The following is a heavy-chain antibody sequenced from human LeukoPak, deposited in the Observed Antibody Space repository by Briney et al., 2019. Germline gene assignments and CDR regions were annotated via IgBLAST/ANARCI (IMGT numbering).Heavy chain of an antibody. CDR2: IYYSGST. J-gene: IGHJ4*02. Sequence: NPSETLSLTCTVSGGSISSSSYYWGWIRQPPGKGLEWIGSIYYSGSTYYNPSLKSRVTISVDTSKNQFSLKLSSVTAADTAVYYCARHSIWFGEQGFDYWGQGTLVTVSS. V-gene: IGHV4-39*01. D-gene: IGHD3-10*01. CDR3: ARHSIWFGEQGFDY. CDR1: GGSISSSSYY.